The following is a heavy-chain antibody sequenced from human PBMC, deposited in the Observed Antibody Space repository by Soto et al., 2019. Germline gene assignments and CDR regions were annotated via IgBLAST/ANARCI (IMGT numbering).Heavy chain of an antibody. CDR2: ISYDGSNK. Sequence: GGSLRLSCAASGFTFSSYAMHWVRQAPGKGLEWVAVISYDGSNKYYADSVKGRFTISRDNSKNTLYLQMNSLRAEDTAVYYCAKDAWYYDSSGYYPNWGQGTLVTVSS. J-gene: IGHJ4*02. D-gene: IGHD3-22*01. V-gene: IGHV3-30*04. CDR3: AKDAWYYDSSGYYPN. CDR1: GFTFSSYA.